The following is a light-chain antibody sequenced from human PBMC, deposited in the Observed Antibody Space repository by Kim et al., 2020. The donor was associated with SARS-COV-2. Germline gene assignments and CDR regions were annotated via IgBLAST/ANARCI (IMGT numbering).Light chain of an antibody. CDR2: GAS. Sequence: LSPGEKATLLCRAKPSFSRDCLAWHQQNPAQPPRLFIYGASNRATGISDRFTGSGSETVFTLTINRLEPGDSAVYYCQQYGSSPLTFGGGTKLEI. V-gene: IGKV3-20*01. CDR1: PSFSRDC. CDR3: QQYGSSPLT. J-gene: IGKJ4*01.